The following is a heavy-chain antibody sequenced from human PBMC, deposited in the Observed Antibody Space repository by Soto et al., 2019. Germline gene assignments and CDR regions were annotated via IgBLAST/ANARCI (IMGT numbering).Heavy chain of an antibody. D-gene: IGHD6-25*01. CDR1: GDSIRSPDCY. J-gene: IGHJ3*01. Sequence: QVQLQESSPGLVKPSQTLSLTCSVSGDSIRSPDCYWGWLRQTPGKGLEWIGYSYYTGSSYYHPSLKSRVSISVDTSKNQFSLKLNSVSAADTAIYHCARDKWSGYDSGAFDVWGQGTTVTVSS. V-gene: IGHV4-30-4*01. CDR2: SYYTGSS. CDR3: ARDKWSGYDSGAFDV.